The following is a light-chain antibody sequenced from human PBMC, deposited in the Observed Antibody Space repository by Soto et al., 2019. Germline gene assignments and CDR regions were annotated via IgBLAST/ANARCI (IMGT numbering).Light chain of an antibody. CDR1: QSISSW. V-gene: IGKV1-5*01. J-gene: IGKJ1*01. Sequence: DGQMTQSPSTLSASVGDRVTITFRASQSISSWLACYQQKPGKAPKLLIYDVSSLESGVPSRFSGSGSGTEFTLTISSLQPDDFATYYCQQYNTFWTFGQGTKVDIK. CDR3: QQYNTFWT. CDR2: DVS.